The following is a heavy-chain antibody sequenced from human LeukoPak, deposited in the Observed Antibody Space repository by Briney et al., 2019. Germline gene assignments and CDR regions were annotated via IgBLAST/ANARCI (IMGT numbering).Heavy chain of an antibody. CDR1: GGSISSGGYY. J-gene: IGHJ4*02. CDR3: ARGSYDSSGYYSNYFDY. CDR2: IYYSGST. Sequence: PSETLSLTCTVSGGSISSGGYYWSWIRQHPGKGPEWIGYIYYSGSTYYNPSLKSRVTISVDTSKNQFSLKLSSVTAADTAVYYCARGSYDSSGYYSNYFDYWGQGTLVTVSS. V-gene: IGHV4-31*03. D-gene: IGHD3-22*01.